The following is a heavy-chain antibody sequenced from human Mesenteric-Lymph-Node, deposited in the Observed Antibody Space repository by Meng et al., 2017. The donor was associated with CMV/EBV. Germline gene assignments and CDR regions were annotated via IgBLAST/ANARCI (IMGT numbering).Heavy chain of an antibody. CDR3: ARGNFYGMDV. CDR2: IHSDGSRT. D-gene: IGHD1-7*01. CDR1: GFTFSSYW. V-gene: IGHV3-74*01. J-gene: IGHJ6*02. Sequence: GGSLRLSCAVSGFTFSSYWMHWVRQTPGKRLVWVSRIHSDGSRTSYADSVKGRFTISRDNANKTLYLQMNSLTAEDTAVYYCARGNFYGMDVWGQGTTVTVSS.